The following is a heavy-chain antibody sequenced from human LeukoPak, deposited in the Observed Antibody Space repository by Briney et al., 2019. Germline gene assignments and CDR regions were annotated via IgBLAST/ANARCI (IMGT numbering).Heavy chain of an antibody. CDR3: AKYCGGDCYGMDV. D-gene: IGHD2-21*01. Sequence: GGSLRLSCAASGFTFSSYWMSWVRQAPGKGLEWVANIKQDGSEKDYVDSVKGRFTISRDNAKNSLYLQMNSLRAEDTAVYYCAKYCGGDCYGMDVWGQGTTVTVSS. CDR1: GFTFSSYW. J-gene: IGHJ6*02. V-gene: IGHV3-7*01. CDR2: IKQDGSEK.